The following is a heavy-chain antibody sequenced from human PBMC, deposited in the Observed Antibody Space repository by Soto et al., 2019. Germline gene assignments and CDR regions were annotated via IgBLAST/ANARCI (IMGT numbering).Heavy chain of an antibody. V-gene: IGHV4-30-4*01. CDR2: IYYSGST. CDR3: ARKVDTAIEYYFDY. D-gene: IGHD5-18*01. CDR1: GGSISSGDYY. J-gene: IGHJ4*02. Sequence: TLSLTCTVSGGSISSGDYYWSWIRQPPGKGLEWIGYIYYSGSTYYNPSLKSRVTISVDTSKNQFSLKLSSVTAADTAVYYCARKVDTAIEYYFDYWGQGTLVTVSS.